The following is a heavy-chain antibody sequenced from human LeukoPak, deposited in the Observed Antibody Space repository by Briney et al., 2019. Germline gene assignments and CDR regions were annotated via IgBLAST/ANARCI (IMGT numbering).Heavy chain of an antibody. D-gene: IGHD2-2*01. V-gene: IGHV5-51*01. CDR2: IYPGDSDT. CDR1: GYSFTSYW. J-gene: IGHJ4*02. CDR3: ATGLPAAYYYFDY. Sequence: GESLKISCKGSGYSFTSYWIGWVRQMPGKGLEWMGIIYPGDSDTRYSPSFQGQVTISADKSISTAYLQWSSLKALDTAMYYCATGLPAAYYYFDYWGLGTLVTVSS.